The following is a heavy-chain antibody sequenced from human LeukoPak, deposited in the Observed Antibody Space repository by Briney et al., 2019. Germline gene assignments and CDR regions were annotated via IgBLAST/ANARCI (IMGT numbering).Heavy chain of an antibody. CDR1: GLTFISYG. CDR2: ISGSGGST. CDR3: AKGGVVRGVVNNPFDY. J-gene: IGHJ4*02. D-gene: IGHD3-10*01. V-gene: IGHV3-23*01. Sequence: PGRSLRLSCAASGLTFISYGMHWVRQAPGKGLERDSAISGSGGSTYYADSVKGRFTIFRDNSKNTLYLQMNSLRAEDTAVYYCAKGGVVRGVVNNPFDYWGQGTLVTVSS.